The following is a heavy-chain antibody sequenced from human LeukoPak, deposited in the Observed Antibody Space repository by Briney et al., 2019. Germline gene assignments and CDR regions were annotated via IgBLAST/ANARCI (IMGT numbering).Heavy chain of an antibody. CDR1: GFSFSTYS. CDR2: IGSSGSHI. J-gene: IGHJ4*02. V-gene: IGHV3-21*01. CDR3: ARVGSGYSYGSPLDY. D-gene: IGHD5-18*01. Sequence: GGSLRLSCAASGFSFSTYSMNWVRQAPGKGLEWVSIIGSSGSHIYYADSMKGRFTISRDNAKNSLFLQMNSLRAEDTAVYYCARVGSGYSYGSPLDYWGQGTLVTVSS.